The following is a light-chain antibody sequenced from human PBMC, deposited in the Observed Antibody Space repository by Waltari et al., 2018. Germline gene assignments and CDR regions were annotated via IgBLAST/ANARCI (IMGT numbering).Light chain of an antibody. V-gene: IGLV1-36*01. Sequence: QSVLTQPPSVSEAPRQRVTIACSGSSSKLGKNAVNRYQQLPGKAPKLLIYYNYPRPSGVSDRFSGSKSGTSASLAISGLQSEDEADYYCAAWDDSLNGPVFGGGTKLTVV. CDR2: YNY. J-gene: IGLJ3*02. CDR1: SSKLGKNA. CDR3: AAWDDSLNGPV.